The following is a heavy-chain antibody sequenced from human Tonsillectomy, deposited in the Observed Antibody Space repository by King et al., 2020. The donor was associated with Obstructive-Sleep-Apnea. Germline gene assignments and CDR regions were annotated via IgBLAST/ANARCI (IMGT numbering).Heavy chain of an antibody. CDR2: IYPGDSDT. CDR3: ARLDTAMVNAVADY. V-gene: IGHV5-51*01. Sequence: VQLGESVTEVKKPGESLKISCKGSGYSFTIYWIGWVRPMPGKGLDWMVIIYPGDSDTRYSPSFQGQVTISGDKAISTAYLQWSSLKASDTAMYYCARLDTAMVNAVADYWGQGTLVTVSS. D-gene: IGHD5-18*01. J-gene: IGHJ4*02. CDR1: GYSFTIYW.